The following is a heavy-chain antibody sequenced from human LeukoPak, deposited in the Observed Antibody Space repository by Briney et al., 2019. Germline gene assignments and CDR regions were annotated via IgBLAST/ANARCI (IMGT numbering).Heavy chain of an antibody. V-gene: IGHV1-69*13. CDR1: GGTFSSYA. Sequence: SVKVSCKASGGTFSSYAISWVRQAPGQGLEWMGGIIPTFGTANYAQKFQGRVTITADESTSTAYMELSSLRSEDTAVYYCARGRGLRDGYNLGYWGQGTLVTVSS. CDR3: ARGRGLRDGYNLGY. J-gene: IGHJ4*02. D-gene: IGHD5-24*01. CDR2: IIPTFGTA.